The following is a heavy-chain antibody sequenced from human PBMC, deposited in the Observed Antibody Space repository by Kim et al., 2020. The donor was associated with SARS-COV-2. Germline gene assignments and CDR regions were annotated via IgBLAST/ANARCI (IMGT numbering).Heavy chain of an antibody. D-gene: IGHD6-13*01. J-gene: IGHJ4*02. Sequence: GRFTISRDKSKNTLYLQMNSLRAEDTAVYYCAKDLGRGESRAVRQQQLAGWGQGTLVTVSS. CDR3: AKDLGRGESRAVRQQQLAG. V-gene: IGHV3-33*03.